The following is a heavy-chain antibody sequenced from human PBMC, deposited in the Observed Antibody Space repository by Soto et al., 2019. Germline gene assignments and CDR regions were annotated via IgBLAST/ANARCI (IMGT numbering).Heavy chain of an antibody. V-gene: IGHV1-69*13. D-gene: IGHD5-18*01. CDR2: IIPIFGTA. CDR1: GGTFSSYA. Sequence: GASVKVSCKASGGTFSSYAISWVRQAPGQGLEWMGGIIPIFGTANYAQKFQGRVTINADESTSTAYMELSSLRSEDTAVYYCARALGGYSYGPYYFDYWGQGTLVTVSS. J-gene: IGHJ4*02. CDR3: ARALGGYSYGPYYFDY.